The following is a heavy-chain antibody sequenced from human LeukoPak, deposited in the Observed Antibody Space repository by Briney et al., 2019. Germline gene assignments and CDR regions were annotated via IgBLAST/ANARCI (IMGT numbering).Heavy chain of an antibody. CDR3: ARDTYGGFDY. CDR1: GFTFSSYW. CDR2: IKNDGSEK. D-gene: IGHD4/OR15-4a*01. J-gene: IGHJ4*02. V-gene: IGHV3-7*03. Sequence: GGSLRLSYAASGFTFSSYWMGWVRQAPGKGLEWVASIKNDGSEKYYVDSVKGRFTISRDDAKSSLYLQMNSLKVEDTATYYCARDTYGGFDYWGQGTLVTVSS.